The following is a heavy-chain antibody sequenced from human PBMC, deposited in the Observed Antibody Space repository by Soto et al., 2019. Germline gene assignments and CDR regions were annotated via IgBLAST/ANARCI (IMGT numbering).Heavy chain of an antibody. CDR3: ARVGGGGYDFWSGYSPYNWFDP. V-gene: IGHV4-30-4*01. CDR2: IYYSGST. Sequence: SETLSLTCTVSGGSISSGDYYWSWIRQPPGKGLEWIGYIYYSGSTYYNPSLKSRVTISVDTSKNQFSLKLSSVTAADTAVYYCARVGGGGYDFWSGYSPYNWFDPWGQGTLVTVSS. D-gene: IGHD3-3*01. CDR1: GGSISSGDYY. J-gene: IGHJ5*02.